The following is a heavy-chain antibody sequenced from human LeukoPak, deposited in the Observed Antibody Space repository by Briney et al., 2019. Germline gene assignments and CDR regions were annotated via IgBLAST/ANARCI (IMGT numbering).Heavy chain of an antibody. Sequence: GGSLRLSCAASGFTFSTFAMIWVRQPPGKGLEWVSSIFPIGGEIHYADSVRGRFTISRNNSKSPLSLQMNILRAEDTAIYYCATYRQVLLPFESWGQGTLVTVSS. D-gene: IGHD2-8*02. CDR1: GFTFSTFA. J-gene: IGHJ4*02. V-gene: IGHV3-23*01. CDR2: IFPIGGEI. CDR3: ATYRQVLLPFES.